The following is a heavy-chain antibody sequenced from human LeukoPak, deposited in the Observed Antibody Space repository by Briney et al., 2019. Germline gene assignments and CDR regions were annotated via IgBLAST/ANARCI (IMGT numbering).Heavy chain of an antibody. CDR1: GFTFSSYE. CDR3: VRGGYDFYYYYGMEV. V-gene: IGHV3-48*03. D-gene: IGHD5-12*01. Sequence: GGSLRLSCAACGFTFSSYEMKCLRQAPGKGLEGISYSSSSATTIYHAVAVKGRFTIDRDTPKNALYLQINSLRDADTAVYYCVRGGYDFYYYYGMEVWGQGTTVTVSS. CDR2: SSSSATTI. J-gene: IGHJ6*02.